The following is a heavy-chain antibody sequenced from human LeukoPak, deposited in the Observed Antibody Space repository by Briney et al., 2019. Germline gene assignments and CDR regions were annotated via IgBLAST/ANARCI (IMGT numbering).Heavy chain of an antibody. CDR2: INHSGST. V-gene: IGHV4-34*01. D-gene: IGHD2-15*01. J-gene: IGHJ5*02. CDR1: GGSFSGYY. Sequence: SETLSLTCAVYGGSFSGYYWSWIRQTPGKGLEWIGEINHSGSTNYNPSLKSRVTISVDTSKNQFSLKLSSVTAADTAVYYCARGEGGGNNGLDPWGQGTLVTVSS. CDR3: ARGEGGGNNGLDP.